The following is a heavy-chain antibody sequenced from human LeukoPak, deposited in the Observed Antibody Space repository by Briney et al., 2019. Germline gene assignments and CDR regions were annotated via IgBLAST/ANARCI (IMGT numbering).Heavy chain of an antibody. CDR3: AREGPDYGDYFPDY. D-gene: IGHD4-17*01. J-gene: IGHJ4*02. V-gene: IGHV4-34*01. CDR2: INHSGST. CDR1: GGSFSGYY. Sequence: PSETLSLTCAVYGGSFSGYYWSWIRQPPGKGLEWIGEINHSGSTNYNPSLKSRVTISVDTSKNQFSLKLSSVTAADTAVYYCAREGPDYGDYFPDYWGQGTLVTVSS.